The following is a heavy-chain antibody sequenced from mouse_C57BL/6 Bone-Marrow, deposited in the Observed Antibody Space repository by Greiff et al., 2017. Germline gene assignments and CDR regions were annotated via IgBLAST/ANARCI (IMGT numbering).Heavy chain of an antibody. V-gene: IGHV1-54*01. CDR2: INPGSGGT. CDR1: GYAFTNYL. D-gene: IGHD1-1*01. Sequence: QVQLKESGAELVRPGTSVKVSCKASGYAFTNYLIEWVKQRPGQGLEWIGVINPGSGGTNYNEKFKGKATLTADKSSSTAYMQLSSLTSEDSAVYFCARERYYGSSPAWFAYWGQGTLVTVSA. CDR3: ARERYYGSSPAWFAY. J-gene: IGHJ3*01.